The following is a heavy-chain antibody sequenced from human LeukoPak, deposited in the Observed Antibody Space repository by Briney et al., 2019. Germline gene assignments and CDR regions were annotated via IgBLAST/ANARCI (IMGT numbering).Heavy chain of an antibody. J-gene: IGHJ4*02. CDR2: IYTRGST. D-gene: IGHD3-16*01. CDR3: AKLGTEGGVFWLDY. V-gene: IGHV4-61*02. Sequence: SETLSLTCNVSGGSISSGRYYWSWIRQPAGKGLKWIGRIYTRGSTNYNPSLKSRVTMSVDTSKNQFSLKLSSVTAADTAVYYCAKLGTEGGVFWLDYWGQGTLVTVSS. CDR1: GGSISSGRYY.